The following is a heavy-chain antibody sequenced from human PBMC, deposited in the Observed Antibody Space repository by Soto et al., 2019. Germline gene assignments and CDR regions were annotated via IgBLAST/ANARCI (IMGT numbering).Heavy chain of an antibody. D-gene: IGHD2-8*01. Sequence: LTETLSLTCTVSGGSISTRDSISTRSFYWGWMRQPPGKGLQWIASISYSDGSFYNSSLKSRLTISVDTSKNQFSLSLRSVTAADKAVYECQSHRTFWPFDPWGQGNVVTVS. CDR1: GGSISTRDSISTRSFY. V-gene: IGHV4-39*01. J-gene: IGHJ5*02. CDR2: ISYSDGS. CDR3: QSHRTFWPFDP.